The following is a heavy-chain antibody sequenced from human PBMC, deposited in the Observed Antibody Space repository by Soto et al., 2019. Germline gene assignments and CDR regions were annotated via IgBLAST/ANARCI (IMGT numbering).Heavy chain of an antibody. D-gene: IGHD2-2*01. CDR1: GFTFSSYW. CDR3: ARESRGDILVVPAAEDAYYYYGMDD. V-gene: IGHV3-7*01. CDR2: IKQDGSEK. J-gene: IGHJ6*02. Sequence: EVQLVESGGGLVQPGGSLRLSCAASGFTFSSYWMSWVRQAPGKGLEWVANIKQDGSEKYYVYSVKSRFNISRDNAKNSLYLQMNNLRAEDTAVYYCARESRGDILVVPAAEDAYYYYGMDDWGQGTMVTVSS.